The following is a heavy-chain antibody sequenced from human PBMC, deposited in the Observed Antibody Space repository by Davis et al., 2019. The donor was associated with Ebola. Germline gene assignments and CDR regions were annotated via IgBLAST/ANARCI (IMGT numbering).Heavy chain of an antibody. D-gene: IGHD6-13*01. CDR2: ISGSGGST. Sequence: PGGSLRLSCAASGFTFSSYAMSWVRQAPGKGLEWVSAISGSGGSTYYADSVKGRFTISRDNSKNTLYLQINSLRAEDTAVYYCARTGYSSSWYDYFQHWGQGTLVTVSS. CDR3: ARTGYSSSWYDYFQH. CDR1: GFTFSSYA. J-gene: IGHJ1*01. V-gene: IGHV3-23*01.